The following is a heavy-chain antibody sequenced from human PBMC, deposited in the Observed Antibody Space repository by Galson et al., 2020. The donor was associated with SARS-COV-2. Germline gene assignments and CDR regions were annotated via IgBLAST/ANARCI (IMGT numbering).Heavy chain of an antibody. CDR3: VRGALDGSGFGGYDH. J-gene: IGHJ4*02. Sequence: SQTLSLTCGIYGGSFSTNAWTWIRQPHGKGLEWIGEVNQNGDTNFNPSLKSRVSISVDTPKNEFSLRLTSVTAADTAVYYCVRGALDGSGFGGYDHWGQGTLVTVSS. V-gene: IGHV4-34*01. CDR1: GGSFSTNA. D-gene: IGHD3-22*01. CDR2: VNQNGDT.